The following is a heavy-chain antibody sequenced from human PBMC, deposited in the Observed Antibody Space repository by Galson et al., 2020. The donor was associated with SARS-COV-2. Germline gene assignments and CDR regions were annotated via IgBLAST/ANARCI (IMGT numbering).Heavy chain of an antibody. CDR3: ARGNTAMVKAFDI. D-gene: IGHD5-18*01. CDR2: IYYSGST. CDR1: GGSISSGGYS. V-gene: IGHV4-30-4*07. J-gene: IGHJ3*02. Sequence: SETLSLTCAVSGGSISSGGYSWSWIRQPQGKGLEWIGYIYYSGSTYYNPSIKSRVTISVDTSKNQFSLKLSSVTAADTAVYYCARGNTAMVKAFDIWGQGTMVTVSS.